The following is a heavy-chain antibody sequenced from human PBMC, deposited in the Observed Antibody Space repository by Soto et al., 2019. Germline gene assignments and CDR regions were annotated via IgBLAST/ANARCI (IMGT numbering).Heavy chain of an antibody. Sequence: GGSLILSCAASGFTFSSYSMSWVRQAPGKGLEWVSAISGSGGSTYYADSVKGRFTISRDNSKNTLYLQMNSLRAEDTAVYYCAKDREVRGVIPGDYWGQGTLVTV. J-gene: IGHJ4*02. CDR2: ISGSGGST. CDR1: GFTFSSYS. D-gene: IGHD3-10*01. V-gene: IGHV3-23*01. CDR3: AKDREVRGVIPGDY.